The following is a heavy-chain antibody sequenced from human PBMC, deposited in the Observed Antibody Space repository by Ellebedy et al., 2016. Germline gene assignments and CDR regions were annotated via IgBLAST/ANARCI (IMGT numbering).Heavy chain of an antibody. CDR1: GFTFSNFL. CDR2: ISGDGDTT. Sequence: GESLKISCVASGFTFSNFLMSWVRQAPGGGLEWFSTISGDGDTTFSADSVKGRFTISRDNSRNTLYLQMDSLRAADTAVYYCYYGHYSGYWGQGTLVTVSS. J-gene: IGHJ4*02. V-gene: IGHV3-23*01. CDR3: YYGHYSGY. D-gene: IGHD4-17*01.